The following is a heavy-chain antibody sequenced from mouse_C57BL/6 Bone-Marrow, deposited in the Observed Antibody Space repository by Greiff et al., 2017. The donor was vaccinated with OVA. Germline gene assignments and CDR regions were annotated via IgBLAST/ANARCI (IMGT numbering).Heavy chain of an antibody. CDR1: GYTFTDYN. J-gene: IGHJ3*01. CDR2: INPNNGGT. Sequence: EVQLQQSGPELVKPGASVKMSCKASGYTFTDYNMHWVKQSHGKSLEWIGYINPNNGGTSYNQKFKGKATLTVNKSSSTAYMELRSLTSEDSAVYYCAKWIYDYDVGFADWGQGTLVTVSA. D-gene: IGHD2-4*01. CDR3: AKWIYDYDVGFAD. V-gene: IGHV1-22*01.